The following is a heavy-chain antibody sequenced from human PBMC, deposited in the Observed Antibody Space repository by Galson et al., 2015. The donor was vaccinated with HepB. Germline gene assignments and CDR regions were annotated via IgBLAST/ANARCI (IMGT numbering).Heavy chain of an antibody. Sequence: SLRLSCAASGFTFSGYGMHWVRQAPGKGLEWVAVIWYDGSNKYYADSVKGRFTISRDDSKNTLYLQMNSLRAEDTAVYYCARSYGDYGDAFDIWGQGTMVTVSS. CDR1: GFTFSGYG. CDR3: ARSYGDYGDAFDI. CDR2: IWYDGSNK. V-gene: IGHV3-33*01. D-gene: IGHD4-17*01. J-gene: IGHJ3*02.